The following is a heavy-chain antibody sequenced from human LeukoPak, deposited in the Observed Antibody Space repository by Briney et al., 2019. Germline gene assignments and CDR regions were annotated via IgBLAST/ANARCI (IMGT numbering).Heavy chain of an antibody. Sequence: ASVKVSCKASGYTFTSYAMHWVRQAPGQRLEWMGWINAGNGNTKYSQKFQGRVTVTRDTSASTAYMELSSLRSEDTAVYYCARHGNSYYDFWSGYLYYFDYWGQGTLVTVSS. V-gene: IGHV1-3*01. J-gene: IGHJ4*02. CDR2: INAGNGNT. CDR3: ARHGNSYYDFWSGYLYYFDY. CDR1: GYTFTSYA. D-gene: IGHD3-3*01.